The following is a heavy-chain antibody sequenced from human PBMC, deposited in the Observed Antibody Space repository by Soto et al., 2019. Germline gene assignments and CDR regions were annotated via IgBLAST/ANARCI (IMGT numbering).Heavy chain of an antibody. CDR1: GGSINRSPYY. J-gene: IGHJ1*01. CDR2: IYETGRT. Sequence: PSETLSLTCSVSGGSINRSPYYWDWIRQSPGKGLEWIGSIYETGRTNHNPLLKSRVTMTVDTSRNQFSLKLSSVIAADTAVYYCARHGGFRTTTRCHEYFQ. D-gene: IGHD2-2*01. V-gene: IGHV4-39*01. CDR3: ARHGGFRTTTRCHEYFQ.